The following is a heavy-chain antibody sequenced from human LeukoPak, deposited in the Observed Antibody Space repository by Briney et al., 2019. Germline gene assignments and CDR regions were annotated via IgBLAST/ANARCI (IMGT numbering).Heavy chain of an antibody. Sequence: PGGSLRLSCAAPGFTFSSYAMSWVRQAPGKGLEWVSPISGSGGSTYYADSVKGRFTISRDNFKNTLYLQMNSLRAEDTAVYYCAKGDTMYSSSWYLSYDYWGQGTLVTVSS. CDR2: ISGSGGST. D-gene: IGHD6-13*01. CDR1: GFTFSSYA. J-gene: IGHJ4*02. CDR3: AKGDTMYSSSWYLSYDY. V-gene: IGHV3-23*01.